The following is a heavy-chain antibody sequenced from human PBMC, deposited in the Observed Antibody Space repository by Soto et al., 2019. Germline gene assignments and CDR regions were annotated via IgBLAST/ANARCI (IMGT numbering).Heavy chain of an antibody. J-gene: IGHJ6*03. Sequence: SETLSLTCTVSGGSISSYYWSWIRQPPGKGLEWIGYIYYSGSTNYNPSLKSRVTISVDTSKNQFSLKLSSVTAADTAVYYCARLQVAYILTGYWYYMDVWGKGTTVTVSS. D-gene: IGHD3-9*01. CDR2: IYYSGST. CDR1: GGSISSYY. CDR3: ARLQVAYILTGYWYYMDV. V-gene: IGHV4-59*08.